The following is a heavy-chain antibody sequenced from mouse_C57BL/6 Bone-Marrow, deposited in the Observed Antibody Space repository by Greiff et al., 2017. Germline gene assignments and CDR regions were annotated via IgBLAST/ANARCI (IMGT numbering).Heavy chain of an antibody. CDR1: GFTFSSYA. CDR2: ISDGGSYT. V-gene: IGHV5-4*01. D-gene: IGHD2-1*01. J-gene: IGHJ4*01. Sequence: VQLKESGGGLVKPGGSLKLSCAASGFTFSSYAMSWVRQTPEKRLEWVATISDGGSYTYYPDNVKGRFTISRDNAKNNLYLQMSHLKSEDTAMYYCARGGGNGAMDYWGQGTSVTVSS. CDR3: ARGGGNGAMDY.